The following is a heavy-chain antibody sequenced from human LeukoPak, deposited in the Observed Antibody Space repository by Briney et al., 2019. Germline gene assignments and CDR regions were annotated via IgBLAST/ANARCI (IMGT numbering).Heavy chain of an antibody. CDR3: ARLRKDYDSSGYYWARYNWFDP. V-gene: IGHV4-34*01. D-gene: IGHD3-22*01. CDR2: INHSGST. CDR1: GGSFSGYY. Sequence: SETLSLTCAVYGGSFSGYYWSWIRQPPGKGLEWIGEINHSGSTNYNPSLKSRDTISVDTSKNQFSLKLSSVTAADTAVYYCARLRKDYDSSGYYWARYNWFDPWGQGTLVTVSS. J-gene: IGHJ5*02.